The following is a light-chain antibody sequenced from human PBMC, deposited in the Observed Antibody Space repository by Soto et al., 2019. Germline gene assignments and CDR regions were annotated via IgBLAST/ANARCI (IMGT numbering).Light chain of an antibody. Sequence: DIQMTQSPSSVSAAIGDRVTITCRASQDVGTWVAWYQQQPGKPPKLLIYGASGLPTGVPSRFSGSGSGTDFTLTISALHHEDFASYFCLQSHSFPLTFGGGTNVDIK. CDR2: GAS. J-gene: IGKJ4*01. V-gene: IGKV1-12*01. CDR1: QDVGTW. CDR3: LQSHSFPLT.